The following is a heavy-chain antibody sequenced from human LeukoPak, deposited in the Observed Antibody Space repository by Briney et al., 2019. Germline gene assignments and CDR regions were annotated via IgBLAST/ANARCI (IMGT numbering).Heavy chain of an antibody. D-gene: IGHD3-16*01. V-gene: IGHV3-21*01. CDR2: ISSSSSYI. CDR1: GFTLSSYS. Sequence: GGSLRLSCAASGFTLSSYSMNWVRQAPGKGLEWVSSISSSSSYIYYADSVKGRFTISRDNAKNSLYLQMNSLRAEDTAVYYCARAVFTSETFDYWGQGTLVTVSS. J-gene: IGHJ4*02. CDR3: ARAVFTSETFDY.